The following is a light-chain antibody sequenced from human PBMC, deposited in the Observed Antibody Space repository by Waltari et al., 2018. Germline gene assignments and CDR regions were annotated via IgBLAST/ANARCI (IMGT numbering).Light chain of an antibody. J-gene: IGKJ3*01. CDR2: DAS. V-gene: IGKV3-11*01. Sequence: EFVCTQSPATLSLCPGARATLSCRASQSVSSYLAWYQQKPGQAPSLLIYDASNRATGIPARFSGSGSGTDFTLTISSLEPEDFAVYYCQQRSNSPFTFGPGTKVEIK. CDR3: QQRSNSPFT. CDR1: QSVSSY.